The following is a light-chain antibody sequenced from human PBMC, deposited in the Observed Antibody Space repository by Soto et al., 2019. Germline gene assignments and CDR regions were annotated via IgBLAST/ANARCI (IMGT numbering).Light chain of an antibody. CDR3: QPYHNFPFT. CDR2: GAS. Sequence: DIVLTQSPGTLPLSLGERVTLSCRASQGVSSNYLVWYQQKPGQAPRPLIYGASSRATGLPDRFSGSWSGTDFTLTISRLEPEDFAAYYCQPYHNFPFTCGQGTKLEIK. V-gene: IGKV3-20*01. J-gene: IGKJ2*01. CDR1: QGVSSNY.